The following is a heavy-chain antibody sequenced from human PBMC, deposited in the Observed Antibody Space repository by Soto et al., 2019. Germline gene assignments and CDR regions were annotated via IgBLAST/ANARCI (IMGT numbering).Heavy chain of an antibody. CDR1: WFTFSSYA. D-gene: IGHD6-19*01. CDR3: GRLGRDGYFDY. J-gene: IGHJ4*02. Sequence: PWRLLRLCWTASWFTFSSYAMHWVRQPTGKGLEWVSAIGTAGDTYYAGSAKGRFTISRENAKSSLYLQMNSLRAGDTAVYYCGRLGRDGYFDYWVQGTLVTVSS. V-gene: IGHV3-13*04. CDR2: IGTAGDT.